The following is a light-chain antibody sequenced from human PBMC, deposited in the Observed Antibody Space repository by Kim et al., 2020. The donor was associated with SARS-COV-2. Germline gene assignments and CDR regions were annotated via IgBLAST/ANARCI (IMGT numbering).Light chain of an antibody. J-gene: IGKJ1*01. Sequence: SPGERATLSCRASQSVSSSYLAWYQQKPGQAPRLLIHGASSRATGIPDRFSGSGSGTDFTLTISRLEPEDFAVYYCQQYGSSPGTFGQGTKVEIK. CDR2: GAS. CDR3: QQYGSSPGT. CDR1: QSVSSSY. V-gene: IGKV3-20*01.